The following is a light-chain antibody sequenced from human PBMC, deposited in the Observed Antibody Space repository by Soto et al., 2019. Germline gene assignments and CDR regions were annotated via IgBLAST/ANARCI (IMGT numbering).Light chain of an antibody. J-gene: IGKJ1*01. CDR3: QQYNIYPWT. CDR1: QSISRW. V-gene: IGKV1-5*01. Sequence: DIQMTQSPSTLSASVGGRVTITCRASQSISRWLAWHQQKPGKAPKLLIYDASSLESGVPSRFSGSGSGTQFTLTISSLHPDDFATYYCQQYNIYPWTFGQGTKVEIK. CDR2: DAS.